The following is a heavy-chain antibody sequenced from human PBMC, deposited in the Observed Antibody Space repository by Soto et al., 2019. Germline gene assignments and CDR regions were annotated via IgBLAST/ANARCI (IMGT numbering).Heavy chain of an antibody. D-gene: IGHD3-22*01. CDR1: GYTFTSYA. V-gene: IGHV1-69*13. Sequence: SVKVSCKASGYTFTSYAISWVRQAPGQGLYWMCGIIPIFGTAYYAQNFQGRVTITADESTSSAYMELSSLRSEDTAVYYCASHYDSSSYYYYYGMDVWGQGTTVTVSS. J-gene: IGHJ6*02. CDR3: ASHYDSSSYYYYYGMDV. CDR2: IIPIFGTA.